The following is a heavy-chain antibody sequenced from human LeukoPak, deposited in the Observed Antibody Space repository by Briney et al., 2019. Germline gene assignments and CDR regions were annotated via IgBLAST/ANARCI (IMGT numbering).Heavy chain of an antibody. Sequence: SETLSLNCADYGGSFSSYYWSWIRQPPGKGLEWIGEINHSGSSNDNPSLKSGVTISVDTSKNQFSLKLSSVTAADTAVYYCARAGRITMIVVAGGPFGPWGQGTLVTVSS. CDR3: ARAGRITMIVVAGGPFGP. CDR2: INHSGSS. CDR1: GGSFSSYY. D-gene: IGHD3-22*01. V-gene: IGHV4-34*01. J-gene: IGHJ5*02.